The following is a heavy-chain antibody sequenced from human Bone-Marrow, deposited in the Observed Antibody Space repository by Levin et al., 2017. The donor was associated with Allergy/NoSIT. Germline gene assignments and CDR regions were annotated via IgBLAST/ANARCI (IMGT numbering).Heavy chain of an antibody. V-gene: IGHV3-7*01. Sequence: GESLMISCAASGFTFSNFWMSWVRQAPGKGLEWLANINQDGSEKYYVDSVKGRFTISRDNAKNSLYLQMNSLRAEDTAVYYCADFDYWGQGTLVTVSS. J-gene: IGHJ4*02. CDR2: INQDGSEK. CDR1: GFTFSNFW. CDR3: ADFDY.